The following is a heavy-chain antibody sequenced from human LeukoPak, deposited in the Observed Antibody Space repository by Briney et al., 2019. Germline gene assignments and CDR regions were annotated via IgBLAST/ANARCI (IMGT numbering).Heavy chain of an antibody. J-gene: IGHJ4*02. D-gene: IGHD3-22*01. CDR1: GYTFSSYD. CDR2: MNPKSGNT. Sequence: GASVKVSCKASGYTFSSYDINWVRQATGQGLEWMGWMNPKSGNTGYGQKFQGRVTMTRNISIGTAYMELSRLRSDDTAVYYCAREGEVDTMIVGYYFDYWGQGTLVTVSS. CDR3: AREGEVDTMIVGYYFDY. V-gene: IGHV1-8*01.